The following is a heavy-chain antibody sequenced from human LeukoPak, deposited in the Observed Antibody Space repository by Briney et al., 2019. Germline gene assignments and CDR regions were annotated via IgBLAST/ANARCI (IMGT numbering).Heavy chain of an antibody. Sequence: LPGGSLRLSCVASGFTFSKYGMHWVRQAPGKGLEWVAVISYDGNDKYYADSVKGRFTISRDISKNTLYLQMDTLRTEDTAVYYCAKDSVWFGDLLGGMDVWGQGTTVTVSS. CDR3: AKDSVWFGDLLGGMDV. CDR2: ISYDGNDK. V-gene: IGHV3-30*18. D-gene: IGHD3-10*01. J-gene: IGHJ6*02. CDR1: GFTFSKYG.